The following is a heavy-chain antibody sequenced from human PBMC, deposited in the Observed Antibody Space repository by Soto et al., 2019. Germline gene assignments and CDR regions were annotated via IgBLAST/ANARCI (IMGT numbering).Heavy chain of an antibody. CDR2: IYTSGST. CDR3: ARAPNPYDISGQIT. D-gene: IGHD3-22*01. J-gene: IGHJ5*02. V-gene: IGHV4-4*07. Sequence: PSGTLSLTCTVSGGSISSYYRSWIRQPAGKGLEWIGRIYTSGSTNYNPSLKSRVTMSVDTSKNQFSLKLSSVTAADKAVYYCARAPNPYDISGQITWGQGTLVTVSS. CDR1: GGSISSYY.